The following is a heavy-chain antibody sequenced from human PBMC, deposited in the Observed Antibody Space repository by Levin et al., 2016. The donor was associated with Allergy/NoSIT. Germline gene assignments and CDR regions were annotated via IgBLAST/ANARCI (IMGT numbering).Heavy chain of an antibody. Sequence: WIRQPPGKGLEWVAVISYDGSNKYYADSVKGRFTISRDNSKNTLYLQMNSLRAEDTAVYYCARGRTSITIFGVVIIRDYYYGMDVWGQGTTVTVSS. CDR3: ARGRTSITIFGVVIIRDYYYGMDV. V-gene: IGHV3-30-3*01. D-gene: IGHD3-3*01. J-gene: IGHJ6*02. CDR2: ISYDGSNK.